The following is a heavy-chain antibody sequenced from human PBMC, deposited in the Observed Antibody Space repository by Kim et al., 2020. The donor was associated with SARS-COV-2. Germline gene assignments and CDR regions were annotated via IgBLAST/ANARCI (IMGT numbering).Heavy chain of an antibody. CDR1: GFFFGQFG. CDR2: VSGAGDST. J-gene: IGHJ1*01. Sequence: GGSLTLSCEASGFFFGQFGMSWVRQRPGMGLEWVATVSGAGDSTYYAESVKGRFTISRDNSKSRLFLQMSRLTVEDTAVYYCAKRREAVATYFAQWGQGTVVSVSS. V-gene: IGHV3-23*01. D-gene: IGHD6-19*01. CDR3: AKRREAVATYFAQ.